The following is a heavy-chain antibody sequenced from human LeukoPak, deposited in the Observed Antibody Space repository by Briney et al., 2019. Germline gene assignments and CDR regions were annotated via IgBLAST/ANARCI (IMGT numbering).Heavy chain of an antibody. J-gene: IGHJ4*02. CDR3: ARDYTQATFDY. Sequence: GASVKVSCKASGYTFTSYGISWVRQAPGQGLEWMGWISGYNGNTNYAQNLQGRVSTTTDTSTSTAYMELRSLRSDDTAVYYCARDYTQATFDYWGQGTLVTVSS. V-gene: IGHV1-18*01. CDR2: ISGYNGNT. CDR1: GYTFTSYG. D-gene: IGHD4-11*01.